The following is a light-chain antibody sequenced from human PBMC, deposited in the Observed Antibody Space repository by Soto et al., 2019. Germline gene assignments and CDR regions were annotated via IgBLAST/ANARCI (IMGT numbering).Light chain of an antibody. J-gene: IGKJ1*01. V-gene: IGKV1-39*01. CDR2: ATS. Sequence: DIQMTQSPSSLSASVGERLTITCRASQSISTYLNWYQQKPGKAPKLLIYATSSLQKGVPSRFSGSGSGTDFTLTISSLQPEDFATYYCQQSYSDRWTFGQGTRVEIK. CDR1: QSISTY. CDR3: QQSYSDRWT.